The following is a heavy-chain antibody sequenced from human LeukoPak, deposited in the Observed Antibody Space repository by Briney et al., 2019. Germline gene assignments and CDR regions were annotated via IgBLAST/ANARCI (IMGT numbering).Heavy chain of an antibody. J-gene: IGHJ3*02. Sequence: GGSLRLSCAASGFTFSRYGMHWVRQAPGEGLEWVSAISGSGGSTYYADSVKGRFTISRDNSKNTLYLQMNSLRAEDTAVYYCASGSYIGSAFDIWGQGTMVTVSS. D-gene: IGHD1-26*01. CDR2: ISGSGGST. CDR1: GFTFSRYG. CDR3: ASGSYIGSAFDI. V-gene: IGHV3-23*01.